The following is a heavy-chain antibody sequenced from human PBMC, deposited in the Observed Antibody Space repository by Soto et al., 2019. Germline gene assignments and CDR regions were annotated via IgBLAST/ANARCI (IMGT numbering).Heavy chain of an antibody. Sequence: AASVKVSCKGSGYTFTANYIQWVRQAPGQGLEWMGWINPNSGGTTYAQKFQGRVTLTRDTSITTAYMELSRLTSDDTAVYFCAREGSGWKYYHYWGQGTLVTISS. CDR3: AREGSGWKYYHY. CDR1: GYTFTANY. J-gene: IGHJ4*02. CDR2: INPNSGGT. D-gene: IGHD6-19*01. V-gene: IGHV1-2*02.